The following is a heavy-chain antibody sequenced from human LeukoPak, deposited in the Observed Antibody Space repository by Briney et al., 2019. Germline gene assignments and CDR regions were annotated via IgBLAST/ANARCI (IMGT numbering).Heavy chain of an antibody. Sequence: GRSLRLSCAASGFTFSSYAMHWVRQAPGKGLEWVAVISYDGSNKYYADSVKGRFTISRDNSKNTLYLQMGSLRAEDMAVYYCARGGYCTNGVCYYGDYGRDYWGQGTLVTVSS. J-gene: IGHJ4*02. D-gene: IGHD2-8*01. CDR3: ARGGYCTNGVCYYGDYGRDY. V-gene: IGHV3-30*14. CDR1: GFTFSSYA. CDR2: ISYDGSNK.